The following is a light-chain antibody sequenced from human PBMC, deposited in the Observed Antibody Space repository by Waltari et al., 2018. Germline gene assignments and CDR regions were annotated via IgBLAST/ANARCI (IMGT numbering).Light chain of an antibody. CDR2: DVF. J-gene: IGKJ1*01. CDR1: ETVNNNY. V-gene: IGKV3-20*01. Sequence: ENVLTQSPGTLSLSPGERVSLSCRASETVNNNYVAWYQQKPGQAPRLLIYDVFKRATGIPDRFSGSGSGTDFTLTISRLEPEDFAVYYCHQYGSPPRTFGQGTKVDI. CDR3: HQYGSPPRT.